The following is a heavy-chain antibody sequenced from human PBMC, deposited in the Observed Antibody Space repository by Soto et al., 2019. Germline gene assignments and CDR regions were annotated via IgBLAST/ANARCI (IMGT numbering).Heavy chain of an antibody. D-gene: IGHD2-21*02. J-gene: IGHJ4*02. CDR2: IHSNDHK. CDR3: AHRHRLGTVTDGFDF. V-gene: IGHV2-5*01. CDR1: GSSFGPRGVG. Sequence: QNTLKECGPTLVKPTQTLTLTCSLSGSSFGPRGVGVGWIRRPPGKAAECLAVIHSNDHKRYNQSLQTRVSITQDTSQSQLSLTMTNMDPADTATYFCAHRHRLGTVTDGFDFWGQGILVTVTS.